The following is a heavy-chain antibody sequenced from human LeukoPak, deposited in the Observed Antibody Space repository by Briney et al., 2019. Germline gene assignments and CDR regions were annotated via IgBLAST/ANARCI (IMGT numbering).Heavy chain of an antibody. Sequence: GASVKVSCKASGYTFTGYYMHWVRQAPGQGLEWMGRINPNSGGTNYAQKFQGRVTMTGDTSISTAYMELSRLRSDDTAVYYCKTTVTTDNWFDPWGQGTLVTVSS. J-gene: IGHJ5*02. D-gene: IGHD4-11*01. V-gene: IGHV1-2*06. CDR2: INPNSGGT. CDR1: GYTFTGYY. CDR3: KTTVTTDNWFDP.